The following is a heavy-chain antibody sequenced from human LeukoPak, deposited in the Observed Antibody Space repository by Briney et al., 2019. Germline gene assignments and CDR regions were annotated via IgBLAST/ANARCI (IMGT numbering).Heavy chain of an antibody. CDR2: INPNSGGT. Sequence: GASVKVSCKASGYTFTGYYMHWVRQAPGQGLEWMGWINPNSGGTNYAQKFQGWVTMTRDTSISTAYMELSRLRSDDTAVYYCARGGVVGYYDSSGYSNWFDPWGQGTLVTVSS. J-gene: IGHJ5*02. CDR1: GYTFTGYY. CDR3: ARGGVVGYYDSSGYSNWFDP. V-gene: IGHV1-2*04. D-gene: IGHD3-22*01.